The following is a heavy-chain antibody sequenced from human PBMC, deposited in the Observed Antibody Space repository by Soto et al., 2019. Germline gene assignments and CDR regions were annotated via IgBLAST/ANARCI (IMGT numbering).Heavy chain of an antibody. CDR1: GYTFSDFA. V-gene: IGHV1-18*04. CDR2: ISPYTGKT. CDR3: ARLGWELLSGRRYFDY. D-gene: IGHD1-26*01. Sequence: QVLLVQSGSEVKKPGASMKVSCQTSGYTFSDFALTWVRQVPDKGLEWLGWISPYTGKTNYAQRVHDRVALTTDTSTRTAYLELRSLTYDDTAVYYCARLGWELLSGRRYFDYRCQGTLVTVSS. J-gene: IGHJ4*02.